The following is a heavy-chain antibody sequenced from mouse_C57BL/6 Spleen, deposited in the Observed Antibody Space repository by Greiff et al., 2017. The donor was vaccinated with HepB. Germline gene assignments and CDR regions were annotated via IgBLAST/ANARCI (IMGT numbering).Heavy chain of an antibody. CDR2: ISYDGSN. Sequence: ESGPGLVKPSQSLSLTCSVTGYSITSGYYWNWIRQFPGNKLEWMGYISYDGSNNYNPSLKNRISITRDTSKNQFFLKLNSVTTEDTATYYCARVPGYAMDYWGQGTSVTVSS. V-gene: IGHV3-6*01. J-gene: IGHJ4*01. CDR3: ARVPGYAMDY. CDR1: GYSITSGYY.